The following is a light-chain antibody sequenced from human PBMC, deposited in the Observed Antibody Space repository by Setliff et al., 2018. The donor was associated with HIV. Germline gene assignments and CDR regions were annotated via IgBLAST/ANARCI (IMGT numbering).Light chain of an antibody. CDR1: SSNIGSNT. CDR2: SSN. V-gene: IGLV1-44*01. Sequence: QSVLTQPPSASGTPGQKVTISCSGSSSNIGSNTVNWYQQLPGTAPKLLIYSSNVRPSRVPDRFSGSKSGTSASLAISGLQAEAEADYYCAAWDDSLTGYVFGTGTKVTVL. CDR3: AAWDDSLTGYV. J-gene: IGLJ1*01.